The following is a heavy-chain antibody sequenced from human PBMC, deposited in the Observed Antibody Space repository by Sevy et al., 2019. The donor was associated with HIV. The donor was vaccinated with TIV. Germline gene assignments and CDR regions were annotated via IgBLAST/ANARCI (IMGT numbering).Heavy chain of an antibody. J-gene: IGHJ5*02. D-gene: IGHD3-22*01. Sequence: GGSLRLSCAASGFTFSNAWMSWVRQAPGKGLEWVSKISTSGKSTFYADSVEGRVTISRDNTKNSVFLETNNLRVEDTAVYYCLRSGGAYDAGFDPWGQGTLVTVSS. CDR3: LRSGGAYDAGFDP. CDR2: ISTSGKST. CDR1: GFTFSNAW. V-gene: IGHV3-11*04.